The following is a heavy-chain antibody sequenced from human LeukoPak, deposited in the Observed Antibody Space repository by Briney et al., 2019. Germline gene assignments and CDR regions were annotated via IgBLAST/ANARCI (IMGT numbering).Heavy chain of an antibody. J-gene: IGHJ4*02. CDR2: INHSGST. V-gene: IGHV4-34*01. Sequence: SETLSLTCAVYGGSFSGYYWSWIRQPPGKGLEWIGEINHSGSTNDNPYLKSRVTISVDTSKNQCSLKVRSVTAADTAVYYCARLSEYSPSFDYWGQGTLVTVSS. CDR1: GGSFSGYY. CDR3: ARLSEYSPSFDY. D-gene: IGHD2/OR15-2a*01.